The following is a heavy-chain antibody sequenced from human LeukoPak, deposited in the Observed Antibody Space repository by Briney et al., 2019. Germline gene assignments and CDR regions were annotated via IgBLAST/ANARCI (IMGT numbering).Heavy chain of an antibody. Sequence: GGSLRLSCAASGFTFSTYAMSWVRKAPGKGLEGVSSINDSGDSTYYADSVKGRFTISRDNSKNTLYLLMNNLRAEDTAIFYCATAYCSSTSCPTWGQGTLVTVSS. CDR1: GFTFSTYA. D-gene: IGHD2-2*01. J-gene: IGHJ5*02. CDR2: INDSGDST. CDR3: ATAYCSSTSCPT. V-gene: IGHV3-23*01.